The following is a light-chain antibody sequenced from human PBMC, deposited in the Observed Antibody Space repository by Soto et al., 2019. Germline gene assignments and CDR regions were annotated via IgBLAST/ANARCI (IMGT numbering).Light chain of an antibody. Sequence: QSVLTQPPSASATPGQRVTISFSGGSSNIGSNTVNWYQQLPGTAPKLLIHSNNQRPSGVPDRFSGSKSGTSASLAISGLQSEDEADYYCAAWDDSLNGVVFGGGTKLTVL. J-gene: IGLJ2*01. CDR1: SSNIGSNT. V-gene: IGLV1-44*01. CDR2: SNN. CDR3: AAWDDSLNGVV.